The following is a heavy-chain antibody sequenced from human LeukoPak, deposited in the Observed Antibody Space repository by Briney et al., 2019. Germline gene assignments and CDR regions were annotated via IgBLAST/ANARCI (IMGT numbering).Heavy chain of an antibody. CDR3: ARDRYDLWSGYYYYYMDV. D-gene: IGHD3-3*01. Sequence: SETLSLTCTVSGGSISSGSYYWSWIRQPAGMGLEWIGRIYTSGSTNYNPSLKSRVTISVDTSKNQFSLKLSSVTAADTAVYYCARDRYDLWSGYYYYYMDVWGKGTTVTVSS. J-gene: IGHJ6*03. V-gene: IGHV4-61*02. CDR1: GGSISSGSYY. CDR2: IYTSGST.